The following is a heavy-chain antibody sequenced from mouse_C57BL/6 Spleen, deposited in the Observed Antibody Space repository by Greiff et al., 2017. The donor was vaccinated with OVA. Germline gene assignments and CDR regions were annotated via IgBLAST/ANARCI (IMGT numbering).Heavy chain of an antibody. Sequence: QVQLQQSGPELVKPGASVKISCKASGYTFTDYYINWLKQRPGQGLEWIGWIFPGSGSTYYNAQFKGKATLTVDKSSSTAYMLLSSLTSEDSAVYFCAIFYDGYTGGFAYWGQGTLVTVSA. CDR2: IFPGSGST. CDR1: GYTFTDYY. D-gene: IGHD2-3*01. J-gene: IGHJ3*01. V-gene: IGHV1-75*01. CDR3: AIFYDGYTGGFAY.